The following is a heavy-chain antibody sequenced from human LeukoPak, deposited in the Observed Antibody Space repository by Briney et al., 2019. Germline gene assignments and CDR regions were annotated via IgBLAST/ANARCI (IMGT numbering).Heavy chain of an antibody. CDR2: IWYDGSNK. V-gene: IGHV3-33*01. CDR3: ARDHSSGWYSDYFDY. Sequence: PGGPLRLSCAASGFTFSSYGMHCVRQAPGKGLEWVAVIWYDGSNKYYADSVKGRFTISRDNSKNTLYLQMNSLRAEDTAVYYCARDHSSGWYSDYFDYWGQGTLVTVSS. CDR1: GFTFSSYG. J-gene: IGHJ4*02. D-gene: IGHD6-19*01.